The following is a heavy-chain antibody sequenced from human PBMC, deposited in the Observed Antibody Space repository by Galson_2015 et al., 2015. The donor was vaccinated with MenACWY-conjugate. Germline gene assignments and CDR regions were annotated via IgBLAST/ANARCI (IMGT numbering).Heavy chain of an antibody. CDR1: GFIFSSYE. CDR2: ISSSGTTI. V-gene: IGHV3-48*03. Sequence: SLRLSCAASGFIFSSYEMNWVRQAPGKGLEWVSYISSSGTTIYYSDSVKGRFTISRDNAKNSLYLQMNSLRAEDTAVYYCARLAVPGLNWGQGTLVTVSS. J-gene: IGHJ4*02. D-gene: IGHD6-19*01. CDR3: ARLAVPGLN.